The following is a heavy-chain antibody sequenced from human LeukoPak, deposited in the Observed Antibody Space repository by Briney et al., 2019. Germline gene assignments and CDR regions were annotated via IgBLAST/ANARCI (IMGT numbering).Heavy chain of an antibody. Sequence: SETLSLTCTVSGDSISRYYWSWIRQPPGKGLEWIAYIYYSGSTNYNPSLKSRVTISVDTSKNQFSLRLSSVTAADTAVYYCARVTGYMTEDYFDYWGQGTLITVSS. CDR3: ARVTGYMTEDYFDY. CDR2: IYYSGST. CDR1: GDSISRYY. J-gene: IGHJ4*02. V-gene: IGHV4-59*01. D-gene: IGHD6-13*01.